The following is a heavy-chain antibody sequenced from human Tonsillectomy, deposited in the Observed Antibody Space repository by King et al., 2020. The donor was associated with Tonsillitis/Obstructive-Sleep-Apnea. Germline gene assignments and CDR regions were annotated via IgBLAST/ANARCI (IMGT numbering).Heavy chain of an antibody. CDR2: ISYDGGNK. D-gene: IGHD2-15*01. Sequence: VQLVESGGGVVQPGRSLRLSCAASRFTFSSYAMHWVRQVPGKGLEWVAVISYDGGNKYYADSVKGRFTISRDNSKNTLYLQMNSRRAEDTSVYYCAREDGYCSGGSCYSKAIDIWGQGTMVTVSS. CDR3: AREDGYCSGGSCYSKAIDI. V-gene: IGHV3-30*01. CDR1: RFTFSSYA. J-gene: IGHJ3*02.